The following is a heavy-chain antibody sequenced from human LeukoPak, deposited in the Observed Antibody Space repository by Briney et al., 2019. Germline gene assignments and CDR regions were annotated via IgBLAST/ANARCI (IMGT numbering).Heavy chain of an antibody. V-gene: IGHV4-34*01. Sequence: PSETLSLTCAVYGGSFSGYYWSWIRQPPGKGLEWIGEINHSGSTNYNPSLKSRVTISVDTSKNQFSLKLSSVTAADTAVYYCARGGAPKPPRRKRWFGELTYFDYWGQGTLVTVSS. J-gene: IGHJ4*02. CDR3: ARGGAPKPPRRKRWFGELTYFDY. CDR2: INHSGST. D-gene: IGHD3-10*01. CDR1: GGSFSGYY.